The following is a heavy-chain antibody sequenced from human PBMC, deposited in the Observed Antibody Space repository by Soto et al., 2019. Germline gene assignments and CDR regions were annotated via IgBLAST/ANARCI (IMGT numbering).Heavy chain of an antibody. Sequence: QVQLVESGGGVVQPGRSLRLSCAASGFTFSSYGMHWVRQAPGKGLEWVAVIWYDGSNKYYADSVKGRFIISRDNSKNTLYLQMNSLRAEDTAVYYCARDRNDRPHYYFDYWGQGTLVTVSS. D-gene: IGHD3-22*01. CDR1: GFTFSSYG. CDR2: IWYDGSNK. CDR3: ARDRNDRPHYYFDY. V-gene: IGHV3-33*01. J-gene: IGHJ4*02.